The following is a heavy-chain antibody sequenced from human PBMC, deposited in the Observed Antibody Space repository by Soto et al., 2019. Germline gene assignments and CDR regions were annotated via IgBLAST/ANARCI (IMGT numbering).Heavy chain of an antibody. J-gene: IGHJ6*02. V-gene: IGHV3-53*01. CDR2: ISSSGNT. CDR3: AGRGASSNRDGMHV. D-gene: IGHD3-10*01. Sequence: EVQLVESGGGLIQPGGSLRLSCVASDFSVRIIYMRWVRQAPGKGLEWVSSISSSGNTYYADSVKGRFTISRDNSKNTLYLQLNALRAEDTAVYYCAGRGASSNRDGMHVWGQGTTVTVSS. CDR1: DFSVRIIY.